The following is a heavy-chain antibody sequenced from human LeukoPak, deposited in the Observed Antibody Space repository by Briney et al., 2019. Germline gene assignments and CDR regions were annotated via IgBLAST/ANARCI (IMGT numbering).Heavy chain of an antibody. J-gene: IGHJ5*02. CDR2: IYSGGGT. D-gene: IGHD3-9*01. V-gene: IGHV3-66*02. CDR1: RFTVSSNY. CDR3: AGVSYDILTGYYNSRFDP. Sequence: PGGSLRLSCAASRFTVSSNYMSWVRQAPGKGLEWVSVIYSGGGTYYADSVKGRFTISRDNSKNTLYLQMNSLRAEDTAVYYCAGVSYDILTGYYNSRFDPWGQGTLVTVSS.